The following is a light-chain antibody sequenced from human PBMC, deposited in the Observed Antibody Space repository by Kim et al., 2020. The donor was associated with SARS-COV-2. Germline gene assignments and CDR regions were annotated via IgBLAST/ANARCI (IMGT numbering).Light chain of an antibody. CDR2: RDN. CDR3: ATWDDSLSVV. Sequence: PGQRVTISCSGSWSTIGTNYVYWYQQLPGTAPKLLIYRDNERPSGVPDRFSGSKSGTSVSLAISGLRSEDEADYYCATWDDSLSVVFGGGTQLTVL. V-gene: IGLV1-47*01. J-gene: IGLJ2*01. CDR1: WSTIGTNY.